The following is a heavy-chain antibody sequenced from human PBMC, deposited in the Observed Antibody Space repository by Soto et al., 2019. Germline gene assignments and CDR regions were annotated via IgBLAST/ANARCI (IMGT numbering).Heavy chain of an antibody. Sequence: QVQLVESGGGVVQPGRSLRLSCAASGFTFSSYAMHWVRQAPGKGLEWVAVISYDGSNKYYADSVKGRFTISRDNSKNTLYLQMNSLRAQDTAVYYCARDGDTVYAFDIWGQGTMVTVSS. CDR3: ARDGDTVYAFDI. CDR1: GFTFSSYA. J-gene: IGHJ3*02. V-gene: IGHV3-30-3*01. CDR2: ISYDGSNK. D-gene: IGHD2-2*02.